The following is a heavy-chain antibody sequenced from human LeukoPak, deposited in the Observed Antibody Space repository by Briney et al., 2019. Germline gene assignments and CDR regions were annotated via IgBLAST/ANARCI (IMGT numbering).Heavy chain of an antibody. D-gene: IGHD3-10*01. CDR2: ISGSGGST. V-gene: IGHV3-23*01. CDR1: GFTFSSYA. CDR3: AKTGGLQFDP. Sequence: GASLRLSCAASGFTFSSYAMSWVRQAPGEGLEWVSAISGSGGSTYCADSVKGRFTISRDNSKNTLYLQMNSLRAEDTAVYYCAKTGGLQFDPWGQGTLVTVSS. J-gene: IGHJ5*02.